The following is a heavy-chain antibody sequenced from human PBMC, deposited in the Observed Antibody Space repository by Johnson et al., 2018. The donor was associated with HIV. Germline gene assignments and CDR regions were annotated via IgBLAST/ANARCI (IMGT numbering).Heavy chain of an antibody. J-gene: IGHJ3*02. V-gene: IGHV3-74*01. D-gene: IGHD3-22*01. CDR3: ARDRGYWDAFDI. Sequence: VQLVESGGGLVQPGGSLRLSCAVSGFTFSNAWMTWVRQAPGKGLVWVSRINSDGSSTSYADSVQGRFTISRDNAKNTLYLQMNSLRAEDTAVYYCARDRGYWDAFDIWGQGTMVTVSS. CDR2: INSDGSST. CDR1: GFTFSNAW.